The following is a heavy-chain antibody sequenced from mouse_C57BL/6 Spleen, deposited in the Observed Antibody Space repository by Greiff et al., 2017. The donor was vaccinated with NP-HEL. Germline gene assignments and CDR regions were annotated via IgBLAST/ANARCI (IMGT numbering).Heavy chain of an antibody. CDR3: ASLTLYGNYDYYAMDY. CDR2: IRNKANGYTT. D-gene: IGHD2-1*01. CDR1: GFTFTDYY. Sequence: EVKLVESGGGLVQPGGSLSLSCAASGFTFTDYYMSWVRQPPGKALEWLGFIRNKANGYTTEYSASVKGRFTISRDNSQSILYLQMNALRAEDSATYYCASLTLYGNYDYYAMDYWGQGTSVTVSS. J-gene: IGHJ4*01. V-gene: IGHV7-3*01.